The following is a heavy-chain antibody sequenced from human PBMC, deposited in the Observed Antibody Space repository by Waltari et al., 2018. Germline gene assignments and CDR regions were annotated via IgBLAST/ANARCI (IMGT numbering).Heavy chain of an antibody. J-gene: IGHJ4*02. D-gene: IGHD6-19*01. CDR2: INPNSGGT. CDR1: GYTFTGYY. Sequence: QVQLVQSGAEVKKPGASVKVSCKASGYTFTGYYMHWVRQAPGQGLEWMGWINPNSGGTNYAQKFPGRVTVTRDTPISTAYMELRRLRSDDTAVYYCARVRGSSGWYWGGFSRDDDFVFDYWGQGTLVTVSS. CDR3: ARVRGSSGWYWGGFSRDDDFVFDY. V-gene: IGHV1-2*02.